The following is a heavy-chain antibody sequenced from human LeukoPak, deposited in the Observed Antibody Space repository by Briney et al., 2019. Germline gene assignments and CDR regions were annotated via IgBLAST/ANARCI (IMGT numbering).Heavy chain of an antibody. J-gene: IGHJ3*02. Sequence: PGGSLRLSCAASGFTFSSYSMNWVRQAPGKGLEWVSSISSSSSYIYYAHSVKGRFTISRDNAKNSLYLQMNSLRAEDTAVYYCARADDAFDIWGQGTMVTVSS. CDR2: ISSSSSYI. V-gene: IGHV3-21*01. CDR3: ARADDAFDI. CDR1: GFTFSSYS.